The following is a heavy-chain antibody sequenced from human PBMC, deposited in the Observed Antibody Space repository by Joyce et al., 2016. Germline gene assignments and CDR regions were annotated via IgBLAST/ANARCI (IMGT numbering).Heavy chain of an antibody. V-gene: IGHV3-30*18. CDR2: ISYDGSSK. CDR3: AKDRFGGYCSGGSCDYFEY. J-gene: IGHJ4*02. CDR1: GFTVSTYG. Sequence: QVQLVQSGGGVVQPGRSLRLSCAASGFTVSTYGMHWVRQAPGKGREWGGVISYDGSSKHHADSEKGRFTISRDNSKNTLSLQMNSLRVEDTAVYYCAKDRFGGYCSGGSCDYFEYWGQGALVTVSS. D-gene: IGHD2-15*01.